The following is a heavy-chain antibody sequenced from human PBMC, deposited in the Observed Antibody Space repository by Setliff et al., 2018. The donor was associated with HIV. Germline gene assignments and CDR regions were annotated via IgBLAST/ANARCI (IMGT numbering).Heavy chain of an antibody. CDR1: GGSISSHY. CDR3: ARRKSGSSYRFFNY. Sequence: SETLSLTCTVSGGSISSHYWTWIRQPAGRGLEWIGHISASGSSKFNPTLQSRVTLSVDPSNNQFSLNLTSVTAADTAVYYCARRKSGSSYRFFNYWGLGSLVTVSS. CDR2: ISASGSS. D-gene: IGHD3-16*02. J-gene: IGHJ4*02. V-gene: IGHV4-4*07.